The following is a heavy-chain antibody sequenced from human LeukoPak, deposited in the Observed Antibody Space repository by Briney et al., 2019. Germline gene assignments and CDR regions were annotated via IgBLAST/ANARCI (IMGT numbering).Heavy chain of an antibody. J-gene: IGHJ4*02. CDR1: GFTFSTYW. V-gene: IGHV3-7*04. Sequence: GGSLRLSCAASGFTFSTYWMTWARQAPGKGLEWVANIKDDGSEKSYEDSVKGRFTISRDNANNAVYLQMDTLRVEDTAVYYCARGLIYFEVWGQGTLVSVSS. CDR3: ARGLIYFEV. CDR2: IKDDGSEK. D-gene: IGHD3-9*01.